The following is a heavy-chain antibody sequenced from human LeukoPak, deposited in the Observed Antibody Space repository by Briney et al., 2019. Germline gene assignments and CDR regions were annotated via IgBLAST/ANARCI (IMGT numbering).Heavy chain of an antibody. CDR1: GFTFSYYA. CDR2: ITGSGNST. J-gene: IGHJ4*02. Sequence: GGSLRLSCAVSGFTFSYYAMTWVPQAPGKGLEWVSEITGSGNSTYYADSVKGRFTISRDNSKNTLYLQMNSLRAEDTAVYYCARELFDFDYWGQGTVVTVSS. V-gene: IGHV3-23*01. CDR3: ARELFDFDY. D-gene: IGHD3-10*01.